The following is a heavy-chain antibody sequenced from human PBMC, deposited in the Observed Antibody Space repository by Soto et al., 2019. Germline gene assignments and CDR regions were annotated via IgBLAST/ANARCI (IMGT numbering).Heavy chain of an antibody. CDR2: IGGSGTGGRT. D-gene: IGHD5-12*01. J-gene: IGHJ6*02. CDR1: GLTFSTYA. Sequence: EVHLLESGGDLVQPGGSLRLSCTASGLTFSTYAMSWVRQAPGKGLEWVSAIGGSGTGGRTYYADSVKGRFTISRDNSKNTVYLQMNSLRADDTAVYSGEKSPGGLDGYNADYYGMDVGGQGTTVPVSS. CDR3: EKSPGGLDGYNADYYGMDV. V-gene: IGHV3-23*01.